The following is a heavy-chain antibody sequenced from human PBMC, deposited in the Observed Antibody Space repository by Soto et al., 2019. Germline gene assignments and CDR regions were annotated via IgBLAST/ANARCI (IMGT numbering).Heavy chain of an antibody. J-gene: IGHJ5*02. CDR2: IYYSGST. V-gene: IGHV4-39*01. D-gene: IGHD1-26*01. CDR1: GVSMSSSGYY. Sequence: LSLTCTVSGVSMSSSGYYWGWIRQPPGKGLEWIGSIYYSGSTFYNPSLKSRVTLSIDTSRNQFSLKLSSVTAADSAVYYCARGDSGSYNNWFDAWGQGTMVTVSS. CDR3: ARGDSGSYNNWFDA.